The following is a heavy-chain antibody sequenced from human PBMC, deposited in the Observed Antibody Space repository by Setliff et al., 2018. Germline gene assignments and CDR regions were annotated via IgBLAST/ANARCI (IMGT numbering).Heavy chain of an antibody. D-gene: IGHD6-19*01. J-gene: IGHJ4*02. Sequence: GGSLRLSCAASGFSFSGSAVYWVRQASVKGLEWIGRIRGRTDNYATAYAAPVRGRFTISRDDSKNTAYLQMNSLRAEDTAVYYCARVHSPLGSGWYYFDSWGQGTLVTVSS. CDR1: GFSFSGSA. CDR2: IRGRTDNYAT. V-gene: IGHV3-73*01. CDR3: ARVHSPLGSGWYYFDS.